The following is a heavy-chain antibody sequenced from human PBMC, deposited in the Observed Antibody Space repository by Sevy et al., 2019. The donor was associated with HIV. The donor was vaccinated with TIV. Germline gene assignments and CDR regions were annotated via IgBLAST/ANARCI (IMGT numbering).Heavy chain of an antibody. CDR1: EFSVTDNY. CDR2: IYSGGST. V-gene: IGHV3-66*01. J-gene: IGHJ6*02. Sequence: GGSLRLSCAASEFSVTDNYMSWVRQAPGKGLEWVSTIYSGGSTFYADSVKGRFTISKDNSKNTLYLHMNSLRAEDTAGYYFARDRYYDASGYYYYYYGLDVWGQGTTVTVSS. D-gene: IGHD3-22*01. CDR3: ARDRYYDASGYYYYYYGLDV.